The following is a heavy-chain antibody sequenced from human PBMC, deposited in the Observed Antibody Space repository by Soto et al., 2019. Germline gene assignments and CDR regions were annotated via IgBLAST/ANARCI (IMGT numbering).Heavy chain of an antibody. Sequence: SVKVSCKASGGTFSSYAISWVRQAPGQGLEWMGGIIPIFGTANYAQKFQGRVTITADESTSTAYMELSSLRSEDTAVYYCARDGYDILTGDYWGQGTLVTVSS. J-gene: IGHJ4*02. CDR3: ARDGYDILTGDY. V-gene: IGHV1-69*13. CDR1: GGTFSSYA. CDR2: IIPIFGTA. D-gene: IGHD3-9*01.